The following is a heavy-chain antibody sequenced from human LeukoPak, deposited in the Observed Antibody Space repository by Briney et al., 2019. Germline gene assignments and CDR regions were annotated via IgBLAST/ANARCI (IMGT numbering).Heavy chain of an antibody. CDR3: ASGIAAAVQGAFDI. Sequence: PGGSLRLSCAASGSTFSSYSMNWVRQAPGKGLEWVSSISSSSSYIYYADSVKGRFTISRDNAKNSLYLQMNSLRAEDMAVYYCASGIAAAVQGAFDIWGQGTMVTVSS. V-gene: IGHV3-21*01. CDR2: ISSSSSYI. CDR1: GSTFSSYS. J-gene: IGHJ3*02. D-gene: IGHD6-13*01.